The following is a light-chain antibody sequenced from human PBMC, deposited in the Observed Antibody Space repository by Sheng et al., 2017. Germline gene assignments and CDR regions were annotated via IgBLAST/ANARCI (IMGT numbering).Light chain of an antibody. V-gene: IGKV3-20*01. Sequence: VLTQSPGTLSLSPGERATLSCRASRSVRSTYLAWYQQKPGQPPSLLIYAASTRATGIPDRFDGSVSGTDFTLTIRRLQPEDFAVYYCQHFGSSPVFGGGPKVEIK. CDR1: RSVRSTY. CDR2: AAS. J-gene: IGKJ4*01. CDR3: QHFGSSPV.